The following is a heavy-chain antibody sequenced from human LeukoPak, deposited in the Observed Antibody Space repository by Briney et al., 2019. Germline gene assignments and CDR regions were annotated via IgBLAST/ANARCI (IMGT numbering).Heavy chain of an antibody. D-gene: IGHD3-22*01. CDR3: ARGRSSGFAYDAFDI. Sequence: ASVKVSCKASGYTFSRFGINWVRQAPGQGLEWMGWVNGCNGYTRYTEKFQGRVTMTTDTSTSTAYMELRTVRSDDTAVYYCARGRSSGFAYDAFDIWGQGTMVTVSS. J-gene: IGHJ3*02. CDR1: GYTFSRFG. V-gene: IGHV1-18*01. CDR2: VNGCNGYT.